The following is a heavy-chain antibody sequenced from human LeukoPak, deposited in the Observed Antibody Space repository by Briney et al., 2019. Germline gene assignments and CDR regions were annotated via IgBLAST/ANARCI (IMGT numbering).Heavy chain of an antibody. D-gene: IGHD2-2*01. J-gene: IGHJ6*02. V-gene: IGHV1-69*04. CDR1: GGTFSSYA. CDR3: ARGSTVDCSSTSCYSPVYYGMDV. CDR2: IIPILDIA. Sequence: SVKVSCKASGGTFSSYAISWVRQAPGQGLEWMGRIIPILDIANYAQKFQGRVTITADKSTSTAYMELSSLRSEDTAVYYCARGSTVDCSSTSCYSPVYYGMDVWGQGTTVTVSS.